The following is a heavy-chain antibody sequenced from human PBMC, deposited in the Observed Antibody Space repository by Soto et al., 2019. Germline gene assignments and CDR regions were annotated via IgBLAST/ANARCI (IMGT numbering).Heavy chain of an antibody. CDR1: GFTFSGYG. CDR3: ARDGYNYGAMDV. V-gene: IGHV3-33*01. J-gene: IGHJ6*02. CDR2: IWYDGSNK. D-gene: IGHD5-18*01. Sequence: QVQLVESGGGGVQPGRSLRLSCAASGFTFSGYGMLWVRQAPGKGLEWVAVIWYDGSNKYYEDSVKGRFTISRDNSNNTLFLQMNSLRAEHTAVYCCARDGYNYGAMDVWGQGTTVTVSS.